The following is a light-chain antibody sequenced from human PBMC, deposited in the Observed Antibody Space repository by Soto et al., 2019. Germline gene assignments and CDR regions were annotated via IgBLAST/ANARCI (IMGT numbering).Light chain of an antibody. CDR1: QSVSSN. J-gene: IGKJ5*01. CDR2: DTS. V-gene: IGKV3-11*01. Sequence: EIVLSESPATLSLSKGERASLSCRASQSVSSNLAWYQQKPGQAPRLLMYDTSKRATGIPARFSGSGFGTDFSLTINNLEPEDFAVYYCQQRNSWPITFGQGTRLEIK. CDR3: QQRNSWPIT.